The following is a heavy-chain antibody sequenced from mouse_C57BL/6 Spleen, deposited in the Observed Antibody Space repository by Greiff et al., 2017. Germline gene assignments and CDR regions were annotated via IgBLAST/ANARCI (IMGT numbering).Heavy chain of an antibody. V-gene: IGHV5-17*01. D-gene: IGHD4-1*01. Sequence: EVKLMESGGGLVKPGGSLKLSCAASGFTFSDYGMHWVRQAPEKGLEWVAYISSGSSTIYYADTVKGRFTISRDNAKNTLFLQMTSLRSGDTAMYYCAKSGTYYFDYWGQGTTLTVSS. CDR3: AKSGTYYFDY. CDR1: GFTFSDYG. CDR2: ISSGSSTI. J-gene: IGHJ2*01.